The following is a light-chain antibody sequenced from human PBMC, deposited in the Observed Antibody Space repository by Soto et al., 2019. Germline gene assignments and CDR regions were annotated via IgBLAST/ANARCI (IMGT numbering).Light chain of an antibody. CDR1: QSVSSSY. J-gene: IGKJ4*01. V-gene: IGKV3-20*01. CDR2: GAS. CDR3: QQYGSSPRLT. Sequence: EIVLTQSPGTLSLSPGERATLSCRASQSVSSSYLAWYQQKPGQARRLLIYGASSRATGIPDRFSGSGSGTDFTLTISRLEPEDFAVYYCQQYGSSPRLTFGGGTKVEIK.